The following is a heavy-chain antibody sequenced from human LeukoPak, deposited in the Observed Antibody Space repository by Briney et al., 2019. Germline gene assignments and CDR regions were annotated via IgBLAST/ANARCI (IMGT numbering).Heavy chain of an antibody. D-gene: IGHD3-16*01. CDR2: ISSEGSST. CDR3: ARGENTYIDY. J-gene: IGHJ4*02. V-gene: IGHV3-74*01. CDR1: GFTFSIYW. Sequence: GGSLRLSCAASGFTFSIYWMHWVRQAPGKGLVWVSRISSEGSSTTYADSVKGRFTISRDNAKNTLYLQMNSLRAEDTAVYYCARGENTYIDYWGQGTLVTVSS.